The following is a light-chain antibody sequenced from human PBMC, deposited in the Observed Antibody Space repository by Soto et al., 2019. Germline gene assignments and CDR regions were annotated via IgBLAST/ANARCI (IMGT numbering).Light chain of an antibody. J-gene: IGLJ3*02. CDR3: QSYDSSLSGWV. CDR2: GNS. CDR1: SSNIGAGYD. V-gene: IGLV1-40*01. Sequence: QYVLTQPPSVSGAPGQRVTISCTGCSSNIGAGYDVHWYQQLPGTAPKLLIYGNSNRPSGVPDRFSGSKSGTSASLAITGLQAEDEADYYCQSYDSSLSGWVFGGGTKLTVL.